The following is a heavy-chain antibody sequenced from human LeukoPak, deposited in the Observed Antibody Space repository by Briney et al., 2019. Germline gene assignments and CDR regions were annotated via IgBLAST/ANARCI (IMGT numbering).Heavy chain of an antibody. D-gene: IGHD4-23*01. CDR1: GYSLTNYW. CDR3: ARRPGYGGNYFDY. Sequence: GESLKISCKGSGYSLTNYWIGWVRQMPGKGLEWMGIIYPGDSKTRYSPPFQGQVTISADKSVSTAYLQWSSLKASDTAMYYCARRPGYGGNYFDYWGQGTLVTVSS. J-gene: IGHJ4*02. V-gene: IGHV5-51*01. CDR2: IYPGDSKT.